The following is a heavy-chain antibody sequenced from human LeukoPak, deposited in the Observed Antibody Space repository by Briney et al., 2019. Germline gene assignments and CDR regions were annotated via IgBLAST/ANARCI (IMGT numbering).Heavy chain of an antibody. CDR1: GYTFTGYY. CDR2: INPNSGGT. J-gene: IGHJ5*02. D-gene: IGHD5-18*01. Sequence: ASVKVSCKASGYTFTGYYMHWVRQAPGQGLEWMGWINPNSGGTNYAQKFQGRVTMTRDTSISTAYMELSRLRSDDTAVYFCVRDNTGGNPSFPPFDPWGQGTLVTVS. V-gene: IGHV1-2*02. CDR3: VRDNTGGNPSFPPFDP.